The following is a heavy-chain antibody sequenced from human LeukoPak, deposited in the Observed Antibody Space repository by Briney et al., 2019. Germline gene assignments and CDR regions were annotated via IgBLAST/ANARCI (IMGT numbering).Heavy chain of an antibody. D-gene: IGHD6-19*01. J-gene: IGHJ4*02. CDR2: MKQDGNEE. V-gene: IGHV3-7*05. CDR3: ARPYSSGWYGVFNY. CDR1: GFTFSTYW. Sequence: GGSLRLSCAVSGFTFSTYWMSWVRQAPGKGLEWVAIMKQDGNEEYYVDSVKGRFTISRDNAKNSLYLQMNSLRAEDTAVYYCARPYSSGWYGVFNYWGQGTLVTVSS.